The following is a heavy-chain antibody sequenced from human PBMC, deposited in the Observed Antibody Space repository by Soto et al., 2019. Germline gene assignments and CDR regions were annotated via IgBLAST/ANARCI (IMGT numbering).Heavy chain of an antibody. CDR1: GGSISSSSYY. CDR3: ARNKLGSSWYIGENWFDP. J-gene: IGHJ5*02. Sequence: SETLSLTCTVSGGSISSSSYYWGWIRQPPGKGLEWIGSIYYSGSTYYNPSLKSRVTISVDTSKNQFSLKLSPVTAADTAVYYCARNKLGSSWYIGENWFDPWGQGTLVTVSS. CDR2: IYYSGST. V-gene: IGHV4-39*01. D-gene: IGHD6-13*01.